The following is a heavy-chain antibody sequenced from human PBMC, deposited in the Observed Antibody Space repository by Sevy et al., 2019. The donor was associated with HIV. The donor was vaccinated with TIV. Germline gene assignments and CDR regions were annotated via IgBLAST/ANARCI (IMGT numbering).Heavy chain of an antibody. CDR1: GYSFTSYW. CDR3: VRHVFGAATVTFIDY. CDR2: IYPGDSDT. D-gene: IGHD4-17*01. Sequence: GGSLRLSCKGSGYSFTSYWIGWVRQMPGKGLEWMGIIYPGDSDTRYSPSFQGQVTISADKSISTAYLQWSSLKASDTAMYYCVRHVFGAATVTFIDYWGQGTLVTVSS. J-gene: IGHJ4*02. V-gene: IGHV5-51*01.